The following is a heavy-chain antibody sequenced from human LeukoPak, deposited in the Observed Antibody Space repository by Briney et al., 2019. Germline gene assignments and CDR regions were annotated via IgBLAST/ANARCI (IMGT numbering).Heavy chain of an antibody. CDR2: INHSGST. V-gene: IGHV4-34*01. D-gene: IGHD3-10*01. CDR3: ARARNRVVRGVYDY. Sequence: DPSETLSLTCAVYGGSFSGYYWSWIRQPPGKGLEWIGEINHSGSTNYDPSLKSRVTISVDTSKNQFSLKLSSVTAADTAVYYCARARNRVVRGVYDYWGQGTLVTVSS. CDR1: GGSFSGYY. J-gene: IGHJ4*02.